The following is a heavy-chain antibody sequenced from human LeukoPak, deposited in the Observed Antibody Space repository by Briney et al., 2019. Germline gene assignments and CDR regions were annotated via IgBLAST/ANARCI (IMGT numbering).Heavy chain of an antibody. CDR2: IYHSGST. D-gene: IGHD1-26*01. CDR3: ARVASSGSRYYFDY. Sequence: SETLSLTCTVSGYFISSGYYWGWIRQPPGKGLEWIGSIYHSGSTYCNPSLKSRVTISVDASKNQFSLKLSSVTAADTAVYYCARVASSGSRYYFDYWGQGTLVTVSS. V-gene: IGHV4-38-2*02. J-gene: IGHJ4*02. CDR1: GYFISSGYY.